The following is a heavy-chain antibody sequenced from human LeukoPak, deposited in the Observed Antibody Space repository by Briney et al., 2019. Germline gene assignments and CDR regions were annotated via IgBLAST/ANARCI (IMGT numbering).Heavy chain of an antibody. J-gene: IGHJ6*02. V-gene: IGHV4-59*08. CDR3: ARRVPGYYYGMDV. CDR1: GGSISSYY. Sequence: SETLSLTCPVSGGSISSYYWSWIRQPPGKGLEWIGYIYYSGSTNYNPSLKSRVTISVDTSKNQFSLKLSSVTAADTAVYYCARRVPGYYYGMDVWGQGTTVTVSS. CDR2: IYYSGST.